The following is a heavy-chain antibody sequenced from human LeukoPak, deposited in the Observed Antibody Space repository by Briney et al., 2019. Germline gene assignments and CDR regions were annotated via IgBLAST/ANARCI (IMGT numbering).Heavy chain of an antibody. D-gene: IGHD5-12*01. V-gene: IGHV3-49*03. CDR2: IRSKDNDGTT. CDR3: TRDRWGGGYISRGMDV. Sequence: GSLRLSCTGSGLTFGDYGMSWFRQAPGKGLEWLGFIRSKDNDGTTDYAASVKGRFIISRDDPKSVAYLEMNDLKIEDTAVYYCTRDRWGGGYISRGMDVWGKGTTVTISS. J-gene: IGHJ6*04. CDR1: GLTFGDYG.